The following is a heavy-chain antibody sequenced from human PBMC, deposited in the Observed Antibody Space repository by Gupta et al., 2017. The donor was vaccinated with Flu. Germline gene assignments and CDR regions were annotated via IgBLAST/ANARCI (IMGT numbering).Heavy chain of an antibody. V-gene: IGHV3-23*01. CDR3: TRDPNGDYLGAFDN. J-gene: IGHJ3*02. D-gene: IGHD4-17*01. Sequence: EVQLLESGGDLVQPGVSLTLSCIVSGFSFSNFAFTWVRQAPNKGLEWVASITKRGRTTSYSDSVKGRFGVFRDNSKNTLYLQMTSLRAEDTDLYYCTRDPNGDYLGAFDNWGRGTMVTVSS. CDR1: GFSFSNFA. CDR2: ITKRGRTT.